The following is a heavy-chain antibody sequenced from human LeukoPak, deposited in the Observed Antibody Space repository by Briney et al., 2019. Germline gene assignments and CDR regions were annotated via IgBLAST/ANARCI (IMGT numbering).Heavy chain of an antibody. CDR3: ARDPDTAMVSDY. V-gene: IGHV3-66*01. CDR2: IYSGGST. CDR1: GFTVSSNY. Sequence: GGSLRLSCAASGFTVSSNYMSWVRQAPGKGLEWVSVIYSGGSTYYADSVKGRFTISRDNSKNTLYLQMNSLRAEDTAVYYCARDPDTAMVSDYWGQGTLVTVSS. J-gene: IGHJ4*02. D-gene: IGHD5-18*01.